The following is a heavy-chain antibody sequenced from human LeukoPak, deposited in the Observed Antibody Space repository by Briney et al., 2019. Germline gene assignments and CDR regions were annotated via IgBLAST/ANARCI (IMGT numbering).Heavy chain of an antibody. J-gene: IGHJ4*02. CDR1: GFTFNTYW. Sequence: GGRLRLSCEASGFTFNTYWMHWVRQAPGKGLVWVSRINSDGRSTTYADSVKGRITISRDNAKNTLYLHMNSLRVEDTAVYYCARDGGGAGNYCVDYWGQGTLVTVSS. D-gene: IGHD3-10*01. CDR2: INSDGRST. CDR3: ARDGGGAGNYCVDY. V-gene: IGHV3-74*01.